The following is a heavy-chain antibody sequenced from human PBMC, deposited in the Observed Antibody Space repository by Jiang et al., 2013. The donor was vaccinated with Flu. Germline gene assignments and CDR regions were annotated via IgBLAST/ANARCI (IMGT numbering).Heavy chain of an antibody. Sequence: VQLLESGGGLVQPGGSLRLSCAASGFTFSSYEMNWVRQAPGKGLEWVSYISSSGSTIYYADSVKGRFTISRDNAKNSLYLQMNSLRAEDTAVYYCARDRGSRVGATWPDAFDIWGQGTMVTVSS. CDR1: GFTFSSYE. CDR3: ARDRGSRVGATWPDAFDI. V-gene: IGHV3-48*03. D-gene: IGHD1-26*01. CDR2: ISSSGSTI. J-gene: IGHJ3*02.